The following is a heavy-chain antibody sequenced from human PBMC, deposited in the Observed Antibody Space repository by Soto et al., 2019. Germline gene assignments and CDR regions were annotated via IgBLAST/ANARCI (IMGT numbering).Heavy chain of an antibody. D-gene: IGHD3-22*01. CDR1: GGSISSGGYS. CDR2: IYHSGST. CDR3: ARVLYDSSGSNWFDP. V-gene: IGHV4-30-2*01. J-gene: IGHJ5*02. Sequence: SETLSLTCTVSGGSISSGGYSWSWIRQPPGKGLEWIGYIYHSGSTYYNPSLKSRVTISVDRSKNQFSLKLSSVTAADTAVYYCARVLYDSSGSNWFDPWGQGTLVTVPQ.